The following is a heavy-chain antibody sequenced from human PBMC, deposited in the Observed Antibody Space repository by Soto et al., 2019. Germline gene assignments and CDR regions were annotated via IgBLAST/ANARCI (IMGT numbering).Heavy chain of an antibody. D-gene: IGHD6-13*01. CDR3: ARDLIASRWAYYFDS. J-gene: IGHJ4*02. V-gene: IGHV4-39*02. CDR2: INYNGRT. Sequence: PSETLSLTCTVSGGSINTDAHYWGWIRQPPGKGLEWISSINYNGRTYYKPPLKSRVTVSLDTSRNQFSLTLISVTATDTAVYYCARDLIASRWAYYFDSWGQGTLVTVSS. CDR1: GGSINTDAHY.